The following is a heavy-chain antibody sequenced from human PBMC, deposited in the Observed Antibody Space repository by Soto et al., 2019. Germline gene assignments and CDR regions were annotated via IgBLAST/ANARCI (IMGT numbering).Heavy chain of an antibody. CDR1: GYIFVNYG. CDR3: VMVDNCVTPTPRDV. D-gene: IGHD5-12*01. V-gene: IGHV1-18*01. CDR2: ISPYTGNT. J-gene: IGHJ6*02. Sequence: QVQLVQSGDEVKKPGASVKVSCKASGYIFVNYGIAWVRQAPGQGLEWMGWISPYTGNTHSATKVQGRLTMTTDTXXSTAYLDLGSLTSDDTAVYCCVMVDNCVTPTPRDVWGQGTTVTVSS.